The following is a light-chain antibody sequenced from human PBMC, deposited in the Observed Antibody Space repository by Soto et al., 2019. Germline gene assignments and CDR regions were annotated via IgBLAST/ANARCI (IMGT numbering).Light chain of an antibody. V-gene: IGLV2-14*01. J-gene: IGLJ1*01. Sequence: QSALTQPASVSGSPGQSITISCTGTSSDVGGYNYVSWYQQHPGKAPKLMIYDVSNRPSGVSNRFSGSKSSNTASLTISGLQAEDEADYCSSYTSSSTLLYVFGTGTKLTVL. CDR3: SSYTSSSTLLYV. CDR2: DVS. CDR1: SSDVGGYNY.